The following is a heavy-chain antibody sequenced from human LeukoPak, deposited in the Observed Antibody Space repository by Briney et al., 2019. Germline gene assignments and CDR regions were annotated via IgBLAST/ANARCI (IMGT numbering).Heavy chain of an antibody. CDR1: GFTFSSYA. CDR2: ISSNGGST. D-gene: IGHD2/OR15-2a*01. CDR3: VKYWNWAAFDY. V-gene: IGHV3-64D*09. J-gene: IGHJ4*02. Sequence: AGGSLRLSCSASGFTFSSYAMHWVRQAPGKGLEYVSGISSNGGSTYYADSVKGRFTISRDNSKNTLYLQMSSLRAEDTAVYYCVKYWNWAAFDYWGQGTLVTASS.